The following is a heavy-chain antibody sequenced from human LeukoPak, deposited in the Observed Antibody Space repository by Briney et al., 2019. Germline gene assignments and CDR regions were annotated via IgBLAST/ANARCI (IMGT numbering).Heavy chain of an antibody. V-gene: IGHV3-33*01. CDR2: IWYDGSNK. CDR1: GFTFSSYG. Sequence: GGSLRLSCAASGFTFSSYGMHWVRQAPGKGLEWVAVIWYDGSNKYYADSVKGRFTISRDNSKNTLCLQMNSLRAEDTAVYYCARDWDYYGASYGMDVWGKGTTVTVSS. J-gene: IGHJ6*04. CDR3: ARDWDYYGASYGMDV. D-gene: IGHD4/OR15-4a*01.